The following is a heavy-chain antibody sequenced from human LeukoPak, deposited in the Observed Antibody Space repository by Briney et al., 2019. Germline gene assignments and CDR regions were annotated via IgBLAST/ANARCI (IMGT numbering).Heavy chain of an antibody. J-gene: IGHJ5*02. CDR3: DSLHSNSSGGDWFDP. CDR2: VRFDGSNK. V-gene: IGHV3-30*02. D-gene: IGHD6-6*01. CDR1: GFTFSSYG. Sequence: GGSLRLSCAASGFTFSSYGMHWVRQAPGKGLEWVAFVRFDGSNKYYADSVKGRFTISRDNSKNRLYLQMNSLRSEDTAVYYCDSLHSNSSGGDWFDPWGQGTLVTVSS.